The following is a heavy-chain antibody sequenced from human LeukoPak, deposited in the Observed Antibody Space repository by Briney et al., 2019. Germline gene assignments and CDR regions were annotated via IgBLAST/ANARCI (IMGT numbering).Heavy chain of an antibody. D-gene: IGHD1-14*01. CDR3: ARSGDGNWFDP. J-gene: IGHJ5*02. Sequence: GASVKVSCKCSGYTFSNFGVGWGRQAPGQGLEWMGWISAYNGATNYAQKVQGRVTMTTDTSTSTAYMELRSLRSDDTAVYYCARSGDGNWFDPWGQGTLVSVSS. V-gene: IGHV1-18*04. CDR1: GYTFSNFG. CDR2: ISAYNGAT.